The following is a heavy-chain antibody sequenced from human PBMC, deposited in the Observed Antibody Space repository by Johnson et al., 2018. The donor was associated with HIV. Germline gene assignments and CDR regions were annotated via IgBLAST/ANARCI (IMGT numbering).Heavy chain of an antibody. Sequence: QMQLVESGGGVVQPGRSLRLSCAASGFTFSSYAMHWVRQAPGKGLEWVAVISYDGSNKYYADSVKGRFTISRDNSKNTLYLQMNSLRAEDTAVYYCARDTDIVVVPARGDAFDIWGQGTMVTVS. D-gene: IGHD2-2*01. J-gene: IGHJ3*02. CDR1: GFTFSSYA. CDR3: ARDTDIVVVPARGDAFDI. V-gene: IGHV3-30*04. CDR2: ISYDGSNK.